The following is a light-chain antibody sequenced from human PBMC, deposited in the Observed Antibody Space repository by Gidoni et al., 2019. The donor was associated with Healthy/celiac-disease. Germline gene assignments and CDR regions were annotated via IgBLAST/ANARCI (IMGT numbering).Light chain of an antibody. Sequence: DIQMTQSPSTLSASVGDRVTITCRASQSFSSWLAWYQQKPGKAPKLLIYKASSLESGVPSRFSGSGSGTEFTLTISSLQPDDFANYYCQQYNNYPYTFGQGTKLEIK. CDR2: KAS. J-gene: IGKJ2*01. V-gene: IGKV1-5*03. CDR3: QQYNNYPYT. CDR1: QSFSSW.